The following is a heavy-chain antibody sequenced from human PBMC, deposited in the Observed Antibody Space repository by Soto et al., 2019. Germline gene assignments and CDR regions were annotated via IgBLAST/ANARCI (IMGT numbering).Heavy chain of an antibody. CDR2: ISSSGSTK. CDR3: AKDMYSSSSYYGMDV. V-gene: IGHV3-48*03. D-gene: IGHD6-6*01. J-gene: IGHJ6*02. Sequence: GGSLRLSCAASGFTFSSFEMNWVRQAPDKGLEWASYISSSGSTKYYADSVKGRFAISRDNAKNSLWLQMNSLRAEDTAVYYCAKDMYSSSSYYGMDVWGQGTTVTVSS. CDR1: GFTFSSFE.